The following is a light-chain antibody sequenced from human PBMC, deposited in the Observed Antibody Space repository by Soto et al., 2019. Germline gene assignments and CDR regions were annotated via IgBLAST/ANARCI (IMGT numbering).Light chain of an antibody. CDR1: ESLVHSDGKTY. CDR3: HQYGSSSWT. V-gene: IGKV2-24*01. Sequence: IVLTQTPLSSAVTPGQPASFSCGSSESLVHSDGKTYLGWLHLRPGQPPRLLIYPISTRPPGVPDRFSGSGAGTNFTLKISRVEPEDVGTFYCHQYGSSSWTFGQGTKVDSK. CDR2: PIS. J-gene: IGKJ1*01.